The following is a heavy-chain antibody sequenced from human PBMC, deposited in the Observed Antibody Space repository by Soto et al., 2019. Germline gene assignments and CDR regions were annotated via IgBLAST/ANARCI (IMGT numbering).Heavy chain of an antibody. D-gene: IGHD3-10*01. CDR1: GFVFKDSS. CDR2: IRDRAYNYAT. Sequence: EVLLVESGGGVVQPGGSLKLSCAASGFVFKDSSIHWVRQASGKGLEWVGRIRDRAYNYATAYTASVKGRFTVSRDDSNHTAYLQMDSLKTEDTAIYYCTRLISAAQDYWGQGTLVTVSS. V-gene: IGHV3-73*01. J-gene: IGHJ4*02. CDR3: TRLISAAQDY.